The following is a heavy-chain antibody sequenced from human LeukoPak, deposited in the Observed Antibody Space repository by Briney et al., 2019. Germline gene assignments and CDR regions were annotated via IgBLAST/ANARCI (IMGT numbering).Heavy chain of an antibody. V-gene: IGHV4-59*01. Sequence: SETLSLTCSVSGDSISSYFWAWIRQPPGKGLEWIGYVCYNGTTNYYPSLRNRVAISIDTSKNQFSLKLNSATAADTAVYYCATSGGFNSPRHYWGQGFLVTVSS. J-gene: IGHJ4*02. CDR1: GDSISSYF. CDR2: VCYNGTT. CDR3: ATSGGFNSPRHY. D-gene: IGHD3-16*01.